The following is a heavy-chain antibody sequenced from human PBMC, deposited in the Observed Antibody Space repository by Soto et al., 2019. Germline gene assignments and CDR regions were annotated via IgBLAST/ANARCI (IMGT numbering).Heavy chain of an antibody. V-gene: IGHV1-2*02. J-gene: IGHJ4*02. CDR2: VTPRSGDV. CDR1: GYTFTDYH. Sequence: QVHLVQSGAEVKRPGDSVKVSCQASGYTFTDYHIHWVRQAPGQGLEWMGRVTPRSGDVYYSPKFQGRVTLTRDTSISTAYMELTTLKFDDTAVFYCARVPILGPTGDFDYWGQGTLATVSS. D-gene: IGHD1-26*01. CDR3: ARVPILGPTGDFDY.